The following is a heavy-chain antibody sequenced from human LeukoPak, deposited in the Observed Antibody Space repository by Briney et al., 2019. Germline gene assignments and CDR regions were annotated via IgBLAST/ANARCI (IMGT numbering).Heavy chain of an antibody. D-gene: IGHD6-6*01. CDR1: GGTFSSYA. V-gene: IGHV1-69*13. J-gene: IGHJ4*02. CDR2: IIPIFGTA. CDR3: AREKEYSSSHDLDY. Sequence: SVKVSCKASGGTFSSYAISWVRQAPGQGLEWMGGIIPIFGTANYAQKFQGRVTITADGSTSTAYMELSSLRSEDTAVYYCAREKEYSSSHDLDYWGQGTLVTVSS.